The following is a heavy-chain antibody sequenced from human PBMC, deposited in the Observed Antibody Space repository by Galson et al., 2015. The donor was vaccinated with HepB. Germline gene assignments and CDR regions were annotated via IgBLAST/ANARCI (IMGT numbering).Heavy chain of an antibody. Sequence: SLRLSCAASGFTFSSYAMHWVRQAPGKGLEWVAVISYDGSNKYYADSVKGRFTISRDNSKNTLYLQMNSLRAEDTAVYYCARGVSSSWGQGTLVTVSS. V-gene: IGHV3-30-3*01. CDR2: ISYDGSNK. CDR3: ARGVSSS. J-gene: IGHJ4*02. D-gene: IGHD6-13*01. CDR1: GFTFSSYA.